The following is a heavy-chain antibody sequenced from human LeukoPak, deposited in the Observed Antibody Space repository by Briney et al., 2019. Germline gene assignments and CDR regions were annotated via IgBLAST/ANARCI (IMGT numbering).Heavy chain of an antibody. V-gene: IGHV4-39*01. CDR1: GGSISSSSYY. Sequence: PSETLSLTCTVSGGSISSSSYYWGWIRQPPGKGLEWIGSIYYSGSTYYNPSLKSRVTISVDTSKNQFSLKLSSVTAADTAVYYCARHHRDSGYDWYGGFDYWGQGTLVTVSS. CDR2: IYYSGST. D-gene: IGHD5-12*01. J-gene: IGHJ4*02. CDR3: ARHHRDSGYDWYGGFDY.